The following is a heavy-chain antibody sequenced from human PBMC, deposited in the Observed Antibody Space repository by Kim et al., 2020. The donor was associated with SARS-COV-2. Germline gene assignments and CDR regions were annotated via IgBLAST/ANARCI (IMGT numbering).Heavy chain of an antibody. D-gene: IGHD3-10*01. Sequence: GGSLRLSCAASGFTFSSYAMSWVRQAPGKGLEWVSAISGSGGSTYYADSVKGRFTISRDNSKNTLYLQMNSLRAEDTAVYYCAKDASGVTMVRGGDDAFDIWGQGTMVTVSS. CDR3: AKDASGVTMVRGGDDAFDI. CDR2: ISGSGGST. V-gene: IGHV3-23*01. J-gene: IGHJ3*02. CDR1: GFTFSSYA.